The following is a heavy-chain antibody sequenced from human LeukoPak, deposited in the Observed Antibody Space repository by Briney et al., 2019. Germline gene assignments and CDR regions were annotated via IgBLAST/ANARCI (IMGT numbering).Heavy chain of an antibody. Sequence: PSETLSLTCTVSGGSISSFYWGWIRQPPGKGLEWIGYIYNSGSTDYNPSLKSRVTISVDTSKNQFSLKLSSVTAADTAVYYCARHGGSYDFDFWGQGTLVTVSS. CDR3: ARHGGSYDFDF. CDR2: IYNSGST. J-gene: IGHJ4*02. V-gene: IGHV4-59*08. D-gene: IGHD1-26*01. CDR1: GGSISSFY.